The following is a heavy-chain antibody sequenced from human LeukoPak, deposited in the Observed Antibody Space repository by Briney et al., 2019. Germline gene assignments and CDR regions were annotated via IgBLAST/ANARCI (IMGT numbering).Heavy chain of an antibody. CDR2: INHGGST. V-gene: IGHV4-34*01. J-gene: IGHJ6*02. CDR1: GGSFSGYY. D-gene: IGHD2-15*01. Sequence: SETLSLTCAVYGGSFSGYYWSWIRQPPGKGLEWIGEINHGGSTNYNPSLKSRVTISVDTSKNQFSLKLSSVTAADTAVYYCARATYCSGGSCYFYYYYYYGMDVWGQGTTVTVSS. CDR3: ARATYCSGGSCYFYYYYYYGMDV.